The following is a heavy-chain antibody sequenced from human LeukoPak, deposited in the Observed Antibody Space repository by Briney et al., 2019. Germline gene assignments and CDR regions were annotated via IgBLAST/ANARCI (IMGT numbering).Heavy chain of an antibody. Sequence: PGGSLRLSCAASGFTFNIYGLHWVRQAPGKGLEWVAFTRYDGSNKYYADSVKGRFTISRDHSNNTLYLQMNSLRAEDTAVYYCAVASDLLNYHYYYMDVWGKGTTVTIS. J-gene: IGHJ6*03. CDR2: TRYDGSNK. CDR1: GFTFNIYG. V-gene: IGHV3-30*02. CDR3: AVASDLLNYHYYYMDV. D-gene: IGHD1-26*01.